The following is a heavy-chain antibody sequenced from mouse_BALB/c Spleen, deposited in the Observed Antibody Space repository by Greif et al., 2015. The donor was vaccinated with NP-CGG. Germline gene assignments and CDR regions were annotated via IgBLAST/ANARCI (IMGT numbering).Heavy chain of an antibody. V-gene: IGHV1-15*01. CDR2: IDPETGGT. CDR1: GYTFTDYE. D-gene: IGHD2-3*01. Sequence: VQLQQSGAELVRPGASVTLSCKASGYTFTDYEMHWVKQTPVHGLEWIGAIDPETGGTAYNQKFKGKATLTADKSSSPAYMELRSLTSEDSAVYYCTSQGGTDGYYLAWFAYWGQGTLVTVSA. J-gene: IGHJ3*01. CDR3: TSQGGTDGYYLAWFAY.